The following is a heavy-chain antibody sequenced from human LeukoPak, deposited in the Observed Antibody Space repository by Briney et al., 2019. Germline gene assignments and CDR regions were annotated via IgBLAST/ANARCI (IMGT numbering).Heavy chain of an antibody. CDR1: GGSISSYY. Sequence: PSETLSLTCTVSGGSISSYYWSWIRQPPGKGLEWIGYIYYSGSTNYNPSLKSRVTISVDTSKNQFSLKLGSVTAADTAVYYCARGIAAETDYWGQGTLVTVSS. V-gene: IGHV4-59*01. J-gene: IGHJ4*02. CDR3: ARGIAAETDY. D-gene: IGHD6-13*01. CDR2: IYYSGST.